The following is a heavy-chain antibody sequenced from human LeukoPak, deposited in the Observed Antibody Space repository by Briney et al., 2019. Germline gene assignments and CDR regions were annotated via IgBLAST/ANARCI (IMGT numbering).Heavy chain of an antibody. CDR3: ARTLVSHPPDAFDI. J-gene: IGHJ3*02. V-gene: IGHV4-61*05. D-gene: IGHD2-21*01. CDR2: IYYSGST. CDR1: GGSISSSSYY. Sequence: SETLSLTCTVSGGSISSSSYYWGWIRQPPGKGLEWIGYIYYSGSTSYNPSLKSRVTISVDTSKKQFSLKLSSVTAADTAFYYCARTLVSHPPDAFDIWGQGTMVTVSS.